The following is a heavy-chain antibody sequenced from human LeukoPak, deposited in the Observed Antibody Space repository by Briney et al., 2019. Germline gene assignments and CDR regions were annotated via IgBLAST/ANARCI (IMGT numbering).Heavy chain of an antibody. J-gene: IGHJ5*02. CDR2: IGGSGVNT. D-gene: IGHD1-26*01. CDR1: GLTFSNYA. V-gene: IGHV3-23*01. Sequence: GGSLRVSCAVSGLTFSNYAMSWVRQAPGKGLEWVSVIGGSGVNTYYADSVKGRFTISRDNSKNTLFLQMNSLRAEDSAVYYCAKGMSGSSPYNWFDPWGQGTLVTVSS. CDR3: AKGMSGSSPYNWFDP.